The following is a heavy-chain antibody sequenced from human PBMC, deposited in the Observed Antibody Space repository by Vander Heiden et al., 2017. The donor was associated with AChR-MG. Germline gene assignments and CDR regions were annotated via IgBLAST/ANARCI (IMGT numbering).Heavy chain of an antibody. CDR2: IIPILGTA. CDR1: GGTFSRNA. Sequence: QVQLVQSGAEVKTPGSSVKVSCKASGGTFSRNASSWVRQAPGQGLGWMGGIIPILGTANYAQKFQGRVTITADESTSTAYMELSSLRSEDTAVYYCARDVQCSSTSCYRWFDPWGQGTLVTVSS. V-gene: IGHV1-69*01. D-gene: IGHD2-2*02. CDR3: ARDVQCSSTSCYRWFDP. J-gene: IGHJ5*02.